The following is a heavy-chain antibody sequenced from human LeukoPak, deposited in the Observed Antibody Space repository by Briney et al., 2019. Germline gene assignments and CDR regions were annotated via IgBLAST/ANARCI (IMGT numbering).Heavy chain of an antibody. V-gene: IGHV3-23*01. J-gene: IGHJ4*02. CDR2: ISDSGGST. CDR1: GFTLSSYA. CDR3: ATQNFDY. Sequence: GGSLRLSCAASGFTLSSYAMSWVRQAPGQGLEWVSTISDSGGSTYYADSVKGRFTLSRDNSKSTLSLQMNSLRADDTAVYYCATQNFDYWAREPWSPSPQ.